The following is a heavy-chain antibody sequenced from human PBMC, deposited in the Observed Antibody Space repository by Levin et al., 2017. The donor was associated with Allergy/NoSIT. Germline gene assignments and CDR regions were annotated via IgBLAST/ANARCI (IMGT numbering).Heavy chain of an antibody. V-gene: IGHV4-61*01. CDR1: GASVSSSNYY. CDR2: IYYSGSP. Sequence: MTSETLSLTCTVSGASVSSSNYYWNWVRQPPGKGLEWIGNIYYSGSPNYNPSLKSRVTISLDTSKNQFSLKLSSVTAADTAVYYCPSGFSDYVFPEWGQGTLVTVSS. J-gene: IGHJ4*02. D-gene: IGHD3-16*01. CDR3: PSGFSDYVFPE.